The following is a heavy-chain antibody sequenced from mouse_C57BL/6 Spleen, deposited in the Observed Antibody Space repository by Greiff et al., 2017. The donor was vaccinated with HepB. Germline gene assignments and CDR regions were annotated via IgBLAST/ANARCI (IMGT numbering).Heavy chain of an antibody. D-gene: IGHD2-1*01. CDR2: IYPGDGDT. J-gene: IGHJ4*01. V-gene: IGHV1-82*01. CDR3: AREGFYEGNYGDAMDY. Sequence: VQLQQSGPELVKPGASVKISCKASGYAFSSSWMNWVKQRPGKGLEWIGRIYPGDGDTNYNGKFKGKATLTADNTSSTAYMQLSSLTSEHSAVYFCAREGFYEGNYGDAMDYWGQGTSVTVSS. CDR1: GYAFSSSW.